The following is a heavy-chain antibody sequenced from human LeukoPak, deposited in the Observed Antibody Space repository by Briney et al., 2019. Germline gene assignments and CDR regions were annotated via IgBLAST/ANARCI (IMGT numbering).Heavy chain of an antibody. CDR1: GYTFTSYG. CDR3: ARAEDESYSYYYYYYMDV. CDR2: ISAYNGNT. D-gene: IGHD1-26*01. Sequence: GASVKVSCKASGYTFTSYGISWVRQAPGQGLEWMGWISAYNGNTNYAQKLQGRVTMTTDTSTSTAYMELRSLRSDDTAVYYCARAEDESYSYYYYYYMDVWGKGTTVTISS. V-gene: IGHV1-18*01. J-gene: IGHJ6*03.